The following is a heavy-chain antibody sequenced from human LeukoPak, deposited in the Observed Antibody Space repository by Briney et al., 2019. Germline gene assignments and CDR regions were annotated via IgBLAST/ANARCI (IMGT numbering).Heavy chain of an antibody. Sequence: SETLSLTCTVSGGSISSYYWSWIRQSPGKGLEWIGYIFYSGSTNYNPSLKSRVTISVDTSRNQFSLSLSSVTAADTAVYYCARGGSGYYYDFDYWGQGTLVTVSS. CDR1: GGSISSYY. V-gene: IGHV4-59*01. CDR3: ARGGSGYYYDFDY. D-gene: IGHD3-22*01. J-gene: IGHJ4*02. CDR2: IFYSGST.